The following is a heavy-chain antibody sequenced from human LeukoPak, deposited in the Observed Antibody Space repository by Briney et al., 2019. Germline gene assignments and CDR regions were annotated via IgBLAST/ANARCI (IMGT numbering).Heavy chain of an antibody. Sequence: SETLSLTCAVYGGSFSGYYWSWIRQPPGKGLEWIGSIYYSGSTYYNPSLKSRVTISVDTSKNQFSLKLSSVTAADTAVYYCASENPYYDSSLNYWGQGTLVTVSS. CDR3: ASENPYYDSSLNY. CDR2: IYYSGST. V-gene: IGHV4-34*01. D-gene: IGHD3-22*01. CDR1: GGSFSGYY. J-gene: IGHJ4*02.